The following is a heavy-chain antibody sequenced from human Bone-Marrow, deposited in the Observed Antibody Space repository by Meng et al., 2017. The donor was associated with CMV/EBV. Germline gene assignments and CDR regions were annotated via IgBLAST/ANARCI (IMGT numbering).Heavy chain of an antibody. Sequence: GGYLRLSCVASGFTFSSYWMHWVRQAPGKGLVWVSRINGDGSSTNYADSVKGRFTISRDSAKNTLYLQMNSLRAGDTAVYYCARGYSGTYRVDYWGQGTLVTISS. V-gene: IGHV3-74*01. J-gene: IGHJ4*02. CDR1: GFTFSSYW. CDR2: INGDGSST. CDR3: ARGYSGTYRVDY. D-gene: IGHD1-26*01.